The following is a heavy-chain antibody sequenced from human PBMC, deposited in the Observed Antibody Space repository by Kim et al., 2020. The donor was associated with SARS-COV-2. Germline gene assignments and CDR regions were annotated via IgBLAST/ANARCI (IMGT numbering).Heavy chain of an antibody. CDR3: AEDGGVVVPAAPN. Sequence: SETLSLTCAVYGGSFSGYYWSWIRQPPGKGLEWIGEINHSGSTNYNPSLKSRVTISVDTSKNQFSLKLSSVTAADTAVYYCAEDGGVVVPAAPNWGQGTLVTVSS. CDR1: GGSFSGYY. J-gene: IGHJ4*02. CDR2: INHSGST. D-gene: IGHD2-2*01. V-gene: IGHV4-34*01.